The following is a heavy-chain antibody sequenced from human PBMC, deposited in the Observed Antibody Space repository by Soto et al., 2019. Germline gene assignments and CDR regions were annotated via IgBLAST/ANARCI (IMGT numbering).Heavy chain of an antibody. D-gene: IGHD3-10*01. CDR2: IYYSGST. CDR1: GGSFSSGNYY. V-gene: IGHV4-31*03. CDR3: ARPDYGSGSYYNEYYFDY. J-gene: IGHJ4*02. Sequence: PSETLSLTCTVSGGSFSSGNYYLSWILQHPGKGLEWIGYIYYSGSTYYNPSLKSRVTISLDTSKNQFSLNLSSVTAADTAVYYCARPDYGSGSYYNEYYFDYWGQGTLVTVSS.